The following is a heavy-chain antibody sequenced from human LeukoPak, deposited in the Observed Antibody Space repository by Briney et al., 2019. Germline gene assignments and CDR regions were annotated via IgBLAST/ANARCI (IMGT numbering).Heavy chain of an antibody. V-gene: IGHV3-23*01. J-gene: IGHJ4*02. D-gene: IGHD2-2*01. CDR3: AKKNRDIVVVPAATYDY. CDR1: GFTFSSYA. CDR2: ISGSGGST. Sequence: PGGSLRLSCAASGFTFSSYAMSWVRQAPGKGLEWVSAISGSGGSTYYADSVKGRFTISRDNSKNTLYLQMNSQRAEDTAVYYCAKKNRDIVVVPAATYDYWGQGTLVTVSS.